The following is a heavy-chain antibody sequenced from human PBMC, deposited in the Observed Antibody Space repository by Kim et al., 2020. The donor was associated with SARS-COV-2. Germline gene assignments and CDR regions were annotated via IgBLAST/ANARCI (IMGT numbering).Heavy chain of an antibody. CDR3: ARARGIAVAGGRPRAFDI. CDR1: GGSFSGYY. CDR2: INHSGST. V-gene: IGHV4-34*01. Sequence: SETLSLTCAVFGGSFSGYYWSWIRQPPGKGLEWIGEINHSGSTNYNPSLKSRVTISVDTSKNQFSLKLSSVTAADTAVYYCARARGIAVAGGRPRAFDIWGQGTMVTVSS. J-gene: IGHJ3*02. D-gene: IGHD6-19*01.